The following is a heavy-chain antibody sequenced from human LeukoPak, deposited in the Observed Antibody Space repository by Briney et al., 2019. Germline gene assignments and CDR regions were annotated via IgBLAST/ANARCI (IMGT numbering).Heavy chain of an antibody. D-gene: IGHD1-26*01. CDR2: INSDGSST. J-gene: IGHJ4*02. Sequence: PGGSLRLSCAASGFTFSSYWMHWVRHAPGKGLVWVSRINSDGSSTSYADSVKGRFTISRDNAKNTLYLQMNSLRAEDTAVYYCSSGWELPGCDYWGQGTLVTVSS. V-gene: IGHV3-74*01. CDR3: SSGWELPGCDY. CDR1: GFTFSSYW.